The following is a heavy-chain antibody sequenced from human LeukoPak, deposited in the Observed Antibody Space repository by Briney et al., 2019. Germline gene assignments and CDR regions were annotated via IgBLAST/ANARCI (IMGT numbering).Heavy chain of an antibody. D-gene: IGHD3-22*01. V-gene: IGHV4-30-2*01. CDR1: GGSISSGGYY. Sequence: SETLSLTCTVSGGSISSGGYYWSWIRQPPGKGLEWIGYIYHSGSTYYNPSLKSRVTISADTSKNHFSLKLSSVTAADTAVYYCARMYDSSGYYYPFDYWGQGTLVTVSS. J-gene: IGHJ4*02. CDR3: ARMYDSSGYYYPFDY. CDR2: IYHSGST.